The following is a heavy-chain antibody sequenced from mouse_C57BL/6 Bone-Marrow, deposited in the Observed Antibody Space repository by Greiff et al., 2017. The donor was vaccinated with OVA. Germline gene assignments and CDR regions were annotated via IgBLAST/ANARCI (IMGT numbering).Heavy chain of an antibody. V-gene: IGHV1-64*01. CDR3: ARSGDSNYFYYFDY. Sequence: QVQLQQPGAELVKPGASVKLSCKASGYTFTSYWMHWVKQRPGQGLEWIGMIHPNSGSTNYNEKFKSKATLTVDKSSSTAYMQLSSLTSEDSAVYYWARSGDSNYFYYFDYWGQGTTLTVSS. CDR2: IHPNSGST. CDR1: GYTFTSYW. D-gene: IGHD2-5*01. J-gene: IGHJ2*01.